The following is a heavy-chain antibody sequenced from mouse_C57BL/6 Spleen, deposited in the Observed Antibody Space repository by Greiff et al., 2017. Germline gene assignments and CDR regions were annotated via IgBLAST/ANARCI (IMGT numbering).Heavy chain of an antibody. V-gene: IGHV5-6*01. CDR1: GFTLSSYG. CDR2: ISSGGSYT. CDR3: ARQGERPYYFDY. J-gene: IGHJ2*01. Sequence: EVKLMESGGDLVKPGGSLKLSCAASGFTLSSYGMSWVRQTPDKRLEWVATISSGGSYTYYPDSVKGRFTISRDNAKNTLYLQMSSLKSEDTAMYYCARQGERPYYFDYWGQGTTLTVSS.